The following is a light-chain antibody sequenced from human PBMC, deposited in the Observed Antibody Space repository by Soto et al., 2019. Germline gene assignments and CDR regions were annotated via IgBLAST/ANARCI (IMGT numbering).Light chain of an antibody. J-gene: IGLJ2*01. CDR2: EGS. Sequence: QSALTQPASVSGSPGQSITISCTGTSSDVGSYNLVSWYQQHPGKAPKLMIYEGSKRPSGVSNRFSGSKSGNTAYLTISGLQAEDEADYCCCSYAGSSTFVVFGGGTKVTVL. V-gene: IGLV2-23*03. CDR3: CSYAGSSTFVV. CDR1: SSDVGSYNL.